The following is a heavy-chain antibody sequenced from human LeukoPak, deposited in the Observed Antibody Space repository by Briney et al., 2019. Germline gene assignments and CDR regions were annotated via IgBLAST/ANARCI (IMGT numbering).Heavy chain of an antibody. CDR2: ISYDGSNK. Sequence: PGGSLRLSCAASGFTFSSYAMHWVRQAPGKGLEWVAVISYDGSNKYYADSVKGRFTISRDNSKNTLYLQMNSLRAEDTAVYYCARDLRFVRLWFGELLSHWGQGTLVTVSS. J-gene: IGHJ4*02. V-gene: IGHV3-30*04. CDR1: GFTFSSYA. D-gene: IGHD3-10*01. CDR3: ARDLRFVRLWFGELLSH.